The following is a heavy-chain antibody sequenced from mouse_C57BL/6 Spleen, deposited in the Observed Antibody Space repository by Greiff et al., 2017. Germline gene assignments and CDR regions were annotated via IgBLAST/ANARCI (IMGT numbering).Heavy chain of an antibody. CDR2: INPNNGGT. J-gene: IGHJ3*01. V-gene: IGHV1-26*01. CDR1: GYTFTDYY. CDR3: ARRYDYDGFAY. D-gene: IGHD2-4*01. Sequence: EVQLQQSGPELVKPGASVKISCKASGYTFTDYYMNWVKQSHGKSLEWIGDINPNNGGTSYNQKFKGKATLTVDKSSSTAYMELRSLTSEDSAVYYCARRYDYDGFAYWGQGTLVTVSA.